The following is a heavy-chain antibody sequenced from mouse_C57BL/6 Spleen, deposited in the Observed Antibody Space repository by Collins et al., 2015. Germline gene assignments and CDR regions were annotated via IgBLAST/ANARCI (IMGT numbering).Heavy chain of an antibody. CDR3: ARGEGGYEGYFDY. V-gene: IGHV3-6*01. Sequence: DVQLQESGPGLVKPSQSLSLTCSVTGYSITSGYYWNWIRQFPGNKLEWMGYISYDGSNNYNPSLKNRISITRDTSKNQFFLKLNSVTTEDTATYYCARGEGGYEGYFDYWGQGTTLTVSS. J-gene: IGHJ2*01. D-gene: IGHD3-2*02. CDR1: GYSITSGYY. CDR2: ISYDGSN.